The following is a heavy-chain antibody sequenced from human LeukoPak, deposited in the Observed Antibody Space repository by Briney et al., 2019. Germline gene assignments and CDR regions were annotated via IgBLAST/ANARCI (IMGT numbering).Heavy chain of an antibody. D-gene: IGHD3-10*01. CDR2: IKPNGGGA. Sequence: ASVKVSCKASGYTFTGYYMHWVRQAPGQGLEWMGWIKPNGGGANFAQKFQGRVTMTRDTSISTAYMELSRLRSDDTAVYYCARDPDYGSGSYHFYYFDHWGQGTLVTVPS. CDR1: GYTFTGYY. J-gene: IGHJ4*02. CDR3: ARDPDYGSGSYHFYYFDH. V-gene: IGHV1-2*02.